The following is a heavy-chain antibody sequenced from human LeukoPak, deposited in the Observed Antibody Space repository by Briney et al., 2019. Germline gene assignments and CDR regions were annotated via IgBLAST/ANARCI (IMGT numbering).Heavy chain of an antibody. J-gene: IGHJ3*02. CDR3: ARGTIDYSDAFDI. CDR1: GGSISSYY. V-gene: IGHV4-59*01. D-gene: IGHD4-11*01. CDR2: IYYSGST. Sequence: SETLSLTCTVSGGSISSYYWSWIRQPPGKGLEWIGYIYYSGSTNYNPSLKSRVTISVDTSKNQFSLKLSSVTAADTAVYYCARGTIDYSDAFDIWGQGTMVTVSS.